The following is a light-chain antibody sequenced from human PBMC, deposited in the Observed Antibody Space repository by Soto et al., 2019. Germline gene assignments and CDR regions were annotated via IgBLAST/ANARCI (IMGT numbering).Light chain of an antibody. V-gene: IGKV3D-15*01. Sequence: EIVLTQSPATLSVSPGERAALSCRASQSVSNNLAWYQQKPGQPPRLLIFGASTGATGIPARFSGSGSEAEFALTISTLQSEDFAVYYCQQYSVWPLTFGGGTKVDIK. CDR1: QSVSNN. J-gene: IGKJ4*01. CDR3: QQYSVWPLT. CDR2: GAS.